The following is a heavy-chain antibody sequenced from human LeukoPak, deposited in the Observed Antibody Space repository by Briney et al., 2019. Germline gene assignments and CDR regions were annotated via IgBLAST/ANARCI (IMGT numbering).Heavy chain of an antibody. CDR1: GYTFTSYG. V-gene: IGHV1-18*01. J-gene: IGHJ4*02. CDR3: ARASRDGYNYDY. D-gene: IGHD5-24*01. CDR2: ISVYNGNT. Sequence: GASVKVSCKASGYTFTSYGISWVRQAPGQGLEWMGWISVYNGNTNYAQKLQGRVTMTTETSTSTAYMELRSLRSDDTAVYYCARASRDGYNYDYWGQGTLVTVSS.